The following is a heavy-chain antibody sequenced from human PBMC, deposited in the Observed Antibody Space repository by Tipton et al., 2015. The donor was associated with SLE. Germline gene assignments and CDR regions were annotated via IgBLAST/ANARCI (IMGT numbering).Heavy chain of an antibody. CDR2: IRSKAYGGTT. D-gene: IGHD3-3*01. J-gene: IGHJ4*02. Sequence: SLRLSCAASGFTFGDYAMSWFRQAPGKGLEWVGFIRSKAYGGTTDYAASVKGRFTISRDDSESIAYLQMSSLKTEDTAVYYCARDRDHYYDFWSGYISPFDYWGQGTLVTVSS. CDR1: GFTFGDYA. V-gene: IGHV3-49*03. CDR3: ARDRDHYYDFWSGYISPFDY.